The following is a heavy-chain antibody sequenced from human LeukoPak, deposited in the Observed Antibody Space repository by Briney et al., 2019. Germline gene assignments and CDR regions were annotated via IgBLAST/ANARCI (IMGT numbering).Heavy chain of an antibody. D-gene: IGHD5-24*01. Sequence: GGSLRLSCTASGFTFGVYAMSWVRQAPGKGLEWVRFISSKAYGGTNAYAASLKGRFTISRDDHKRIAQLQMNSTKMADTAVYYVTRTIEGALDIWGKGTMVTVSS. CDR3: TRTIEGALDI. CDR2: ISSKAYGGTN. V-gene: IGHV3-49*04. CDR1: GFTFGVYA. J-gene: IGHJ3*02.